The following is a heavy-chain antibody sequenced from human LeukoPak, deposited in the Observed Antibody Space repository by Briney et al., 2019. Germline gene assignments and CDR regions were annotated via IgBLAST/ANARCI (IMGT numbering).Heavy chain of an antibody. CDR2: INHSGST. CDR1: GGSFSGYY. V-gene: IGHV4-34*01. J-gene: IGHJ1*01. Sequence: PSETLSLTCAVYGGSFSGYYWSWLRQPPGKGLEWIGEINHSGSTNYNPSLKSRVTISVDTSKNQFSLKLSSVTAADTAVYYCARVEYCGGDCPRYFQHWGQGTLVTVSS. CDR3: ARVEYCGGDCPRYFQH. D-gene: IGHD2-21*02.